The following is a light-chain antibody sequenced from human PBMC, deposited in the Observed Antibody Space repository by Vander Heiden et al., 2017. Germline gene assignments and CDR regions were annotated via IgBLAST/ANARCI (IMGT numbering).Light chain of an antibody. CDR1: QSISSY. V-gene: IGKV1-39*01. CDR2: AAS. J-gene: IGKJ1*01. CDR3: QQSYSTPRT. Sequence: DIQMTQSPSSLSASLGDRVTITCRASQSISSYLNWYQQKPGKAPKLLIYAASSLQSGVPSRFSCSGSGTDFTLTISSLQPEDFATYYCQQSYSTPRTFGQGTKVEIK.